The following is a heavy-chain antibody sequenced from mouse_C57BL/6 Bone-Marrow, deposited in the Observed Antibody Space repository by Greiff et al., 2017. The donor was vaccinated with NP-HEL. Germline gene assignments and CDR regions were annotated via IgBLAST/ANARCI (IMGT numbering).Heavy chain of an antibody. CDR2: IYPRDGST. Sequence: QVHVKQSGPELVKPGASVKLSCKASGYTFTSYDINWVKQRPGQGLEWIGWIYPRDGSTKYNEKFKGKATLTVDTSSSTAYMELHSLTSEDSAVYFCAIITTVVAPNYWGQGTTLTVSS. V-gene: IGHV1-85*01. CDR1: GYTFTSYD. D-gene: IGHD1-1*01. CDR3: AIITTVVAPNY. J-gene: IGHJ2*01.